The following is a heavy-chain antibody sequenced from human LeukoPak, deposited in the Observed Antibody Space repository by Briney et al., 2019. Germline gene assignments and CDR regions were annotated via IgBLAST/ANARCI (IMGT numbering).Heavy chain of an antibody. CDR3: AREGTRGYYYYYMDV. J-gene: IGHJ6*03. D-gene: IGHD3-10*01. CDR1: GFTFSSYT. CDR2: IGTSSTTI. Sequence: GGSLRLSCAASGFTFSSYTMNWVRQPPGKGLEWVSNIGTSSTTIYYADSVKGRFTISRDNAKNSLYLQMNSLRAEDTAVYYCAREGTRGYYYYYMDVWGKGTTVTVSS. V-gene: IGHV3-48*04.